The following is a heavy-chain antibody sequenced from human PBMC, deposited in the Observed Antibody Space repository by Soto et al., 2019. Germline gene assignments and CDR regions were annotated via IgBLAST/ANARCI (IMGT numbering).Heavy chain of an antibody. J-gene: IGHJ4*02. CDR2: ISGSGGST. V-gene: IGHV3-23*01. CDR1: GFTFSSYA. Sequence: GGSLRLSCAASGFTFSSYAMSWVRQAPGKGLEWVSAISGSGGSTYYADSVKGRFTISRDNSKNTLYLQMNSLRAEDTAVYYCAKDTGYSYGSYYFDYWGQGTLVTVSS. D-gene: IGHD5-18*01. CDR3: AKDTGYSYGSYYFDY.